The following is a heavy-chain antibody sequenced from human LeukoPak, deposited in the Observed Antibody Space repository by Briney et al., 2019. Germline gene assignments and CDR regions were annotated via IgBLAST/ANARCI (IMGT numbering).Heavy chain of an antibody. CDR3: ARDPGWKGNNWFDP. D-gene: IGHD1-1*01. CDR1: GDSVSSNSAA. J-gene: IGHJ5*02. V-gene: IGHV6-1*01. Sequence: SQTLSLTCAISGDSVSSNSAAWNWIRQSPSRGLEWLGRTYYRSKWYNDYAVSVKSRITIDPDTSKNQLSLQLNSVTPEDTAVYYCARDPGWKGNNWFDPWGQGTLVTVSS. CDR2: TYYRSKWYN.